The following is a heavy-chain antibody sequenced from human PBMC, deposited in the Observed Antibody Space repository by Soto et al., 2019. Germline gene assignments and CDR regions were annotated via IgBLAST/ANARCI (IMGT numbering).Heavy chain of an antibody. CDR3: AVQGYCSGGSCNYYYYGMDV. CDR2: IIPIFGTA. CDR1: GGTFSSYA. V-gene: IGHV1-69*13. D-gene: IGHD2-15*01. J-gene: IGHJ6*02. Sequence: ASVKVSCKASGGTFSSYAISWVRQAPGQGLEWMGGIIPIFGTANYAQKFQGRVTITADESTSTAYMELSSLRSEDTAVYYCAVQGYCSGGSCNYYYYGMDVWGQGTTVTVSS.